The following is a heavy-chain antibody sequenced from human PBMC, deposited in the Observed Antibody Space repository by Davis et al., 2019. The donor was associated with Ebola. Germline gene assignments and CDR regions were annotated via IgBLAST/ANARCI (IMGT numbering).Heavy chain of an antibody. CDR2: ISGSGGST. CDR3: ARGGLGIAARRYYYYGMDV. Sequence: GESLKISCAASGFTFSSYAMSWVRQAPGKGLEWVSAISGSGGSTYYADSVKGRFTISRDNSKNTLYLQMNSLRVEDTAVYYCARGGLGIAARRYYYYGMDVWGQGTTVTVSS. D-gene: IGHD6-6*01. V-gene: IGHV3-23*01. CDR1: GFTFSSYA. J-gene: IGHJ6*02.